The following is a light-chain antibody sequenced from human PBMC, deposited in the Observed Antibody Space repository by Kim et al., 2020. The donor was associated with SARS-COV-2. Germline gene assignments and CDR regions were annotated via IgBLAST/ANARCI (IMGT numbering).Light chain of an antibody. V-gene: IGKV1-39*01. CDR1: QSINKY. CDR2: AAS. CDR3: QQTNSAPLT. Sequence: IQLTQSPSSLSASVGDRVTITCRASQSINKYLNWYQQKPGKAPKLLIFAASTLQSGVPSRFSGSGSGTDFTLTINSLQPEDSATYYCQQTNSAPLTFGGGTKVDIK. J-gene: IGKJ4*01.